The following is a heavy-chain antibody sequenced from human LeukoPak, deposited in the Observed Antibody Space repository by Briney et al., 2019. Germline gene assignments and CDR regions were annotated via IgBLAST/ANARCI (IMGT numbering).Heavy chain of an antibody. Sequence: SVKVSCKASGGTFSSYAISWVRQAPGQGLEWMGGIIPIFGTANYAQKFQGRVTITADESTSTVYMELSSLRSEDTAVYYCARDRYYDSSGYELVWFDPWGQGTLVTVSS. CDR2: IIPIFGTA. CDR1: GGTFSSYA. J-gene: IGHJ5*02. D-gene: IGHD3-22*01. V-gene: IGHV1-69*13. CDR3: ARDRYYDSSGYELVWFDP.